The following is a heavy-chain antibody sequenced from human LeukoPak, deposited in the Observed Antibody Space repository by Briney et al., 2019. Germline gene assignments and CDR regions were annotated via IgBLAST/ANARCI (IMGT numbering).Heavy chain of an antibody. CDR2: ISSSSSYI. CDR3: ARNQGYYDSSGPPGFDY. CDR1: GFTFSSYS. D-gene: IGHD3-22*01. J-gene: IGHJ4*02. Sequence: GGSLRLSCAASGFTFSSYSMNWVRQAPGKGLEWVSSISSSSSYIYYADSVKGRFTISRDNAKNSLYLQMNSPRAEDTAVYYCARNQGYYDSSGPPGFDYWGQGTLVTVSS. V-gene: IGHV3-21*01.